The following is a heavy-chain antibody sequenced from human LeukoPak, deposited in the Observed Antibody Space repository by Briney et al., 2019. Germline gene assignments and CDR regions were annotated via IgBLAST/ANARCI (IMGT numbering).Heavy chain of an antibody. J-gene: IGHJ4*02. CDR2: IYSGGST. V-gene: IGHV3-53*01. D-gene: IGHD1-26*01. CDR1: GFTVSSNY. CDR3: AGSGSYQYFDY. Sequence: GGSLRLSCAASGFTVSSNYLSWVRQAPGKGLEWVLVIYSGGSTYYADSVKGRFTISRDNSKNTLYLQMNSLRAEDTAVYYCAGSGSYQYFDYWGQGSLVTVSS.